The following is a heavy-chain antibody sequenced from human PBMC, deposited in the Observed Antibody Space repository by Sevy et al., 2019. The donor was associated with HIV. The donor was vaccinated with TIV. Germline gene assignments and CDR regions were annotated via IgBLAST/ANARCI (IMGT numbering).Heavy chain of an antibody. V-gene: IGHV3-7*01. Sequence: GGSLRLSCAASGFTFSSYWMSWVRQAPGKGLEWVANIKQDGSEKYYVDSVKGRFTISRDNAKNSLYLQMNSLRAEDTAVYYGARVGYCSSTSCRRDAFDIWGQGTMVTVSS. D-gene: IGHD2-2*03. CDR3: ARVGYCSSTSCRRDAFDI. CDR1: GFTFSSYW. CDR2: IKQDGSEK. J-gene: IGHJ3*02.